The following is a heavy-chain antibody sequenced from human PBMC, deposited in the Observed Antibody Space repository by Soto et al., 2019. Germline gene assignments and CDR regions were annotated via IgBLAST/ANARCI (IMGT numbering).Heavy chain of an antibody. CDR1: GGSISSYY. V-gene: IGHV4-59*01. CDR2: IYYSGST. D-gene: IGHD5-18*01. Sequence: LSLTCTVSGGSISSYYWSWIRQPPGKGLEWIGYIYYSGSTNYNPSLKSRVTISVDTSKNQFSLKLSSVTAADTAVYYCARGADTAMDTGYFDYWGQGTLVTVSS. J-gene: IGHJ4*02. CDR3: ARGADTAMDTGYFDY.